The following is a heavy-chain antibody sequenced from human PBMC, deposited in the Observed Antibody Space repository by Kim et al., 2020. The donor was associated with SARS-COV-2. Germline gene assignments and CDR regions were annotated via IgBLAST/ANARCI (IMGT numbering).Heavy chain of an antibody. Sequence: SETLSLTCAVSGGSFSGYYWSWIRQPPGKGLEWIGEINHSGSTNYNPSLKSRVTISVDTSKNQFSLKLSSVTAADTAVYYCARGRQQLKDYFDYWGQGTLVTVSS. V-gene: IGHV4-34*01. CDR1: GGSFSGYY. CDR3: ARGRQQLKDYFDY. J-gene: IGHJ4*02. D-gene: IGHD6-13*01. CDR2: INHSGST.